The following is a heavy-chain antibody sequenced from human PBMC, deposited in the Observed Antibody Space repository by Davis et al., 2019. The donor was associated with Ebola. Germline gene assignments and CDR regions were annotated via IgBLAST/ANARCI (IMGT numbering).Heavy chain of an antibody. CDR2: IWHDGTI. CDR3: AKGGYFDSLEIDS. Sequence: PGGSLRLSCAASGFSFRSFGMHWVRQAPGKGLEWVAVIWHDGTIYFADSLKGRFTISRDNSRNTLYLQMRSLRAEDTATYYCAKGGYFDSLEIDSWGQGTLVTVSS. CDR1: GFSFRSFG. V-gene: IGHV3-33*06. J-gene: IGHJ4*02. D-gene: IGHD3-9*01.